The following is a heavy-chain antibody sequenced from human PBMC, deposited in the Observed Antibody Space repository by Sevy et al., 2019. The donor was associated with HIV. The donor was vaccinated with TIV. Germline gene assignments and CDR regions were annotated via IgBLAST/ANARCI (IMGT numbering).Heavy chain of an antibody. V-gene: IGHV3-48*01. Sequence: GGSLRLSCAASGFTFSSYSMNWVRQAPGKGLEWLSLIDSRSSNIYYADSVKGRFTVSRDNAKNSLYVQMNSLRGEDTAVYYCAREGGYTDQGMDVWGQRTTVTVSS. J-gene: IGHJ6*02. CDR1: GFTFSSYS. CDR3: AREGGYTDQGMDV. CDR2: IDSRSSNI. D-gene: IGHD5-12*01.